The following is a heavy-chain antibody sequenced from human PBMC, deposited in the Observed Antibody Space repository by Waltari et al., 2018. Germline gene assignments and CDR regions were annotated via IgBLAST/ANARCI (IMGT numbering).Heavy chain of an antibody. Sequence: EVQLLESGGGLVQPGGSLRLSCAASGFTLRSYAMSWVREAPGKGLGWVSAISGSSGSTFYVDSVKGRFTISRDNSKTTLYLQMNCLRAEDTAVYYCAKGGDYFDYWGQGTLVTVSS. CDR3: AKGGDYFDY. V-gene: IGHV3-23*01. CDR1: GFTLRSYA. J-gene: IGHJ4*02. CDR2: ISGSSGST.